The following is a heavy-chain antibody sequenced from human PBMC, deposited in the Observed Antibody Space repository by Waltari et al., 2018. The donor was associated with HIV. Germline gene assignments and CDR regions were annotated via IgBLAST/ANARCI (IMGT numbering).Heavy chain of an antibody. CDR3: ARTSMVRGVEDRGWFDP. V-gene: IGHV1-69*02. CDR1: GGTFSSYT. D-gene: IGHD3-10*01. CDR2: IIPILGIA. J-gene: IGHJ5*02. Sequence: QVQLVQSGAEVKKPGSSVKVSCKASGGTFSSYTISWVRQAPGQGLEWMGRIIPILGIANYAQKFQGRVTITADKSTSTAYMELSSLRSEDTAVYYCARTSMVRGVEDRGWFDPWGQGTLVTVSS.